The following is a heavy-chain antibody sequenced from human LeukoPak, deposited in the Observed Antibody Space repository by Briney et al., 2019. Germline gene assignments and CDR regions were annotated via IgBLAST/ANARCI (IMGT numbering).Heavy chain of an antibody. D-gene: IGHD3-3*01. CDR1: GGSISSYY. Sequence: PSETLSLTCTVSGGSISSYYWSWIRQPPGKGLEWIGYIYYSGSTNYNPSLKSRVTISVDTSKNQFSLKLSSVTAADAAVYYCARGVSGYSSFDYWGQGTLATVSS. J-gene: IGHJ4*02. V-gene: IGHV4-59*01. CDR3: ARGVSGYSSFDY. CDR2: IYYSGST.